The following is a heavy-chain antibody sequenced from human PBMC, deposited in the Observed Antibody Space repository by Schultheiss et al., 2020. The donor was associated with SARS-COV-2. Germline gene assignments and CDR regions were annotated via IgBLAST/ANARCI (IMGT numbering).Heavy chain of an antibody. CDR3: ARQGNWGDWFDP. CDR1: GGSISSYY. CDR2: IYYSGST. Sequence: SETLSLTCTVSGGSISSYYWSWIRQPAGKGLEWIGYIYYSGSTYYNPSLKSRVTISVDTSKNQFSLKLSSVTAADTAVYYCARQGNWGDWFDPWGQGTLVTVSS. V-gene: IGHV4-59*08. J-gene: IGHJ5*02. D-gene: IGHD7-27*01.